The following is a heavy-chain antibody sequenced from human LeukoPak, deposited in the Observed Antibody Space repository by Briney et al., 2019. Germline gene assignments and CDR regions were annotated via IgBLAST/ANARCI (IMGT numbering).Heavy chain of an antibody. D-gene: IGHD2-2*02. V-gene: IGHV1-69*05. CDR1: GGTFSSYA. Sequence: ASVKVSCKASGGTFSSYAISWVRQAPGQGLEWMGGIIPIFGTANYAQKFQGRVTITTDECTSTAYMELSSLRSEEPAVYYCATPRGYCSSTSCYNDDYYYYMDVWGKGTTVTVSS. CDR3: ATPRGYCSSTSCYNDDYYYYMDV. CDR2: IIPIFGTA. J-gene: IGHJ6*03.